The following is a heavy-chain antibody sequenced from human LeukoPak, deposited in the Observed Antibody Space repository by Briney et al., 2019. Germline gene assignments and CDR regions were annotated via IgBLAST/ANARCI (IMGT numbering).Heavy chain of an antibody. D-gene: IGHD5-24*01. CDR1: GFTFSNYE. CDR2: ISSTGSDI. CDR3: ARDPSNRDGYNSGDY. V-gene: IGHV3-48*03. Sequence: GGSLRLSCAASGFTFSNYEMNWVRQAPGKGLECVSYISSTGSDIFYSDSVKGRFTISRDNSKNTLYLQMNSLRAEDTAVYYCARDPSNRDGYNSGDYWGQGTLVTVSS. J-gene: IGHJ4*02.